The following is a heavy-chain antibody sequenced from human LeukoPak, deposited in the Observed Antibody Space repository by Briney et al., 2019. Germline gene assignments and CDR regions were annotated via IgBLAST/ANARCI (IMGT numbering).Heavy chain of an antibody. CDR3: AEDLCLSDYGDYKDY. V-gene: IGHV3-21*04. Sequence: GGSLRLSCAASGFTFSSYSMNWVRQAPGKGLEWVSSISSSSSYIYCADSVKGRFTISRDNSKNTLYLQMNSLRAEDTAVYYCAEDLCLSDYGDYKDYWGQGTLVTVSS. CDR1: GFTFSSYS. J-gene: IGHJ4*02. D-gene: IGHD4-17*01. CDR2: ISSSSSYI.